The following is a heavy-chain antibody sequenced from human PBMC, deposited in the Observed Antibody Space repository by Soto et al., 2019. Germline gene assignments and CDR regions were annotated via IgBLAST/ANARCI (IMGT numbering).Heavy chain of an antibody. CDR1: GFPFGSYW. CDR3: AKDSAYYYDSSGYYDY. V-gene: IGHV3-9*01. J-gene: IGHJ4*02. D-gene: IGHD3-22*01. CDR2: ISWNSGSI. Sequence: GGSLRLSCAASGFPFGSYWMHWVRQVPGKGLEWVSGISWNSGSIGYADSVKGRFTISRDNAKNSLYLQMNSLRAEDTALYYCAKDSAYYYDSSGYYDYWGQGTLVTVSS.